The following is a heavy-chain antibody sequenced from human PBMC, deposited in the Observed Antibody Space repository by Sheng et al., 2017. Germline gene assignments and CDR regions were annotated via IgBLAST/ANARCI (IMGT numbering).Heavy chain of an antibody. J-gene: IGHJ3*02. CDR1: GFTVSSNY. Sequence: EVQLVESGGGLVQPGGSLRLSCAASGFTVSSNYMSWVRQAPGKGLEWVSVIYSGGSTYYADSVKGRFTISRHNSKNTLYLQMNSLRAEDTAVYYCARCHFASGVKGYGHAFDIWGQGTMVTVSS. CDR2: IYSGGST. V-gene: IGHV3-53*04. CDR3: ARCHFASGVKGYGHAFDI. D-gene: IGHD5-12*01.